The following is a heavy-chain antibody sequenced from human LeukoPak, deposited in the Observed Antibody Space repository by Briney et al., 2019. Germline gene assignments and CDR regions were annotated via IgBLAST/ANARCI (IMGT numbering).Heavy chain of an antibody. CDR1: GDTFSSYA. D-gene: IGHD4-23*01. J-gene: IGHJ6*02. CDR3: ASESGGNSQYYYYGMDV. V-gene: IGHV1-69*13. CDR2: IIPIFGTA. Sequence: SVKVSCKASGDTFSSYAISWVRQAPGQGLEWMGGIIPIFGTANYAQKFQGRVTITADESTSTAYMELSSLRSEDTAVYYCASESGGNSQYYYYGMDVWGQGTTVTVSS.